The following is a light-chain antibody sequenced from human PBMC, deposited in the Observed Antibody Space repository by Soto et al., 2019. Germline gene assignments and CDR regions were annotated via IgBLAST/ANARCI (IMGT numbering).Light chain of an antibody. V-gene: IGKV3-15*01. CDR2: RAS. CDR1: QNITSN. CDR3: QQYNNWPRAT. Sequence: EIVLTHAPANLSLSRLKGATITFIASQNITSNLAWYQQKPGQAPRLFIFRASSRATGIPARFSGSGSGTEYNLTIRSLQSEDFAVYYCQQYNNWPRATCGGGSKGDIK. J-gene: IGKJ4*01.